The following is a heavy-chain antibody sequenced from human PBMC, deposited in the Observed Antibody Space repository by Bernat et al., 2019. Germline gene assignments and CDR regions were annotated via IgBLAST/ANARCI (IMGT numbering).Heavy chain of an antibody. V-gene: IGHV1-2*02. D-gene: IGHD4-23*01. CDR1: GYTFSGYD. CDR2: INPKRGGT. J-gene: IGHJ4*02. Sequence: QVQLVQSGAEVKKPGASVKVSCKASGYTFSGYDIHWVRQAPVQGLEWMGWINPKRGGTNYPHEFQGRVTMTRDTSISTVYMELSRLRSDDTAVYYCVRGGTTLVTPRSFFFDFWGQGTLLTVSS. CDR3: VRGGTTLVTPRSFFFDF.